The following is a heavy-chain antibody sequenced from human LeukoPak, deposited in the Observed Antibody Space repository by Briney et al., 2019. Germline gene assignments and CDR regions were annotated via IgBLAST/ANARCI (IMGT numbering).Heavy chain of an antibody. CDR1: GYTFTGYY. CDR2: INPNSGGT. J-gene: IGHJ4*02. CDR3: ARVERYFDWSTYDY. Sequence: GASVKVSCKASGYTFTGYYMHWVRQAPGQGLEWMGWINPNSGGTNYAQKFQGRVTMTRDTSISTAYMELSRLRSDDTAVYYCARVERYFDWSTYDYWGQGTLVTVSS. D-gene: IGHD3-9*01. V-gene: IGHV1-2*02.